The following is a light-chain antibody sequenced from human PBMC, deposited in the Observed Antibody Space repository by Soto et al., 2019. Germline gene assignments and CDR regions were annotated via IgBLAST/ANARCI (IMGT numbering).Light chain of an antibody. CDR1: QSVSSY. Sequence: EIVLTQSPATLSFSPRERATLSCRASQSVSSYLAWYQQRPGQAPRLLIYDASRRATGIPSRFSASRSGTDFTLTISSLEPEDFAVYYCHQRSNWPPLTFGGGTKVEIK. J-gene: IGKJ4*01. CDR3: HQRSNWPPLT. V-gene: IGKV3-11*01. CDR2: DAS.